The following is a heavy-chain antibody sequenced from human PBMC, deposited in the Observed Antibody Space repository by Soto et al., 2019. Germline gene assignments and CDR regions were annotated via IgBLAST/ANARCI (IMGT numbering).Heavy chain of an antibody. Sequence: QVQLVQSGAEVKKPGASVKVSCKASGYTFTSYDINWVRQATGQALEWMGWMNPNSGNTGYAQKFQGRVTMTRNTSISTAYMELSSLRSEDTAVYYCARGRRPITIFGVVTNYYFDYWGQGTLVTVSS. J-gene: IGHJ4*02. CDR2: MNPNSGNT. CDR3: ARGRRPITIFGVVTNYYFDY. V-gene: IGHV1-8*01. CDR1: GYTFTSYD. D-gene: IGHD3-3*01.